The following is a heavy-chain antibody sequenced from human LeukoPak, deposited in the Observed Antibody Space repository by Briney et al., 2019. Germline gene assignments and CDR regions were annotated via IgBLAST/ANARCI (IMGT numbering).Heavy chain of an antibody. D-gene: IGHD6-13*01. J-gene: IGHJ6*02. CDR1: GGSISSGGYY. CDR3: ARGVSSSWPYYYYYGMDV. CDR2: IYYSGST. V-gene: IGHV4-31*03. Sequence: SQTLSLTCTVSGGSISSGGYYWSWIRQHPGKGLAWIGYIYYSGSTYYNPSLKSRVTISVDTSKNQFSLKLSSVTAADTAVYYCARGVSSSWPYYYYYGMDVWGQGTTVTVSS.